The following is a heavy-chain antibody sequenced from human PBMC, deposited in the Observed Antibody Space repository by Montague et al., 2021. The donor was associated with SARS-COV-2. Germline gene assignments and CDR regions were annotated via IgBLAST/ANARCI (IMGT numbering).Heavy chain of an antibody. V-gene: IGHV4-39*01. Sequence: SETLSLTCTVSGDSISSGNHYWGWVRQSPGKGLEWIAVIYYSGSPYYTPSLKSRVTISVDTSRNQISLKLNSVTAADTAVFYCVGRGYLYRYFDLWGRGTLVTVS. CDR3: VGRGYLYRYFDL. J-gene: IGHJ2*01. CDR1: GDSISSGNHY. CDR2: IYYSGSP. D-gene: IGHD5-18*01.